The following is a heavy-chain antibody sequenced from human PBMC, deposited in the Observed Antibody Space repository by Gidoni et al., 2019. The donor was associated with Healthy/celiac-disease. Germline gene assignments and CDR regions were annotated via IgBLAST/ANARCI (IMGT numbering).Heavy chain of an antibody. V-gene: IGHV4-39*01. CDR2: IYYSGST. Sequence: QLQLQESGPGLVKPSETLSLTCTVSGGSISSSSYYWGWIRQPPGKGLEWIGSIYYSGSTYYNPSLKSRVTISVDTSKNQFSLKLSSVTAADTAMYYCARLNYDFWSGYYRSLVEFDYWGQGTLVTVSS. CDR1: GGSISSSSYY. CDR3: ARLNYDFWSGYYRSLVEFDY. J-gene: IGHJ4*02. D-gene: IGHD3-3*01.